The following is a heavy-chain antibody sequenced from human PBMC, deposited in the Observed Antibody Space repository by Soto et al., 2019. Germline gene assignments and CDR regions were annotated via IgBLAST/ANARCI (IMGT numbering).Heavy chain of an antibody. CDR2: MNPNSGNT. J-gene: IGHJ4*02. Sequence: QVQLVQSGAEVKKPGASVKVSCKASGYTFTSYDINWVRQATGQGLEWMGWMNPNSGNTGYAQKYXSNINMTRNTSIRTAYMKLSSLRPEDTAAYYCARVRGGAIDYWGQGTLVTVSS. D-gene: IGHD3-16*02. V-gene: IGHV1-8*01. CDR3: ARVRGGAIDY. CDR1: GYTFTSYD.